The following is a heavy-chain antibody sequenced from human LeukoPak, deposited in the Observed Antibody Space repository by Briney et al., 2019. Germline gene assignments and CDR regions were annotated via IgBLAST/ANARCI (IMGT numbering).Heavy chain of an antibody. J-gene: IGHJ3*01. V-gene: IGHV4-30-2*01. CDR1: GGLISSGGYY. CDR3: ARDRAGLGLLDF. D-gene: IGHD1-26*01. Sequence: SGTLSVTCAVSGGLISSGGYYGTWIRQPPGKGLGWIGYIFQSGSPSHNPSLSSRVTISVDTSRNNFSLELVSVTAADSAMYYCARDRAGLGLLDFWGQGTMVTVSS. CDR2: IFQSGSP.